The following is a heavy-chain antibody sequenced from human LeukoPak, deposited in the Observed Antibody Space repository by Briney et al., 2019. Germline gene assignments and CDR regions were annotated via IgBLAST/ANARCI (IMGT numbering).Heavy chain of an antibody. Sequence: GGSLRLSCVVPGFIFSDHYLDWVRQAPGRGLEWVGRSRIKADGYITQYAASVKDRFTISRDESKDSLLLQMNSLKTEDTAIYYCVRGLNSFDLWGQGTPVTVSS. J-gene: IGHJ4*02. V-gene: IGHV3-72*01. CDR1: GFIFSDHY. CDR3: VRGLNSFDL. CDR2: SRIKADGYIT.